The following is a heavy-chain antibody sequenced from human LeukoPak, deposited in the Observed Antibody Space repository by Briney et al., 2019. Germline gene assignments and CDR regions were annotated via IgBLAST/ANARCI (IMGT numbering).Heavy chain of an antibody. CDR2: IYYSGST. V-gene: IGHV4-39*01. CDR1: GGSISSSSYY. D-gene: IGHD3-22*01. J-gene: IGHJ4*02. CDR3: AGRQYYYDSSGYQQPTGDY. Sequence: SETLSLTCTVSGGSISSSSYYWGWIRQPPGKGLEWIGSIYYSGSTYYNPSLKSRVTISVDTSENQFSLKLSSVTAADTAVYYCAGRQYYYDSSGYQQPTGDYWGQGTLVTVSS.